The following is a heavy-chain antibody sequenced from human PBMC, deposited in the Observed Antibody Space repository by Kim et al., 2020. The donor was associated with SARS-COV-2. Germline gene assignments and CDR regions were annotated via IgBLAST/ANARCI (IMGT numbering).Heavy chain of an antibody. CDR2: ISAYNGNT. D-gene: IGHD3-22*01. J-gene: IGHJ6*02. V-gene: IGHV1-18*01. CDR3: ARVWSGFLLPGGGMDV. CDR1: GYTFTSYG. Sequence: ASVKVSCKASGYTFTSYGISWVRQAPGQGLEWMGWISAYNGNTNYAQKLQGRVTMTTDTSTSTAYMELRSLRSDDTAVYYCARVWSGFLLPGGGMDVWGQGTTVTVSS.